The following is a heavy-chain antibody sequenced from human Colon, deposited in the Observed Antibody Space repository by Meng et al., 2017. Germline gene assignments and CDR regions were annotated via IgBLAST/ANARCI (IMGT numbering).Heavy chain of an antibody. CDR1: GGSISSGDYY. D-gene: IGHD4-17*01. J-gene: IGHJ5*02. CDR3: ARDRKHYGERGWFDP. Sequence: QGQLQESGPGLVQPSQTLSLTCTVSGGSISSGDYYWSWVRQPPGKGLEWIGYIYYSGSTYSNASLKSRVTISIGRSKNQFSLKLSSVTAADTAVYYCARDRKHYGERGWFDPWGQGTLVTVSS. CDR2: IYYSGST. V-gene: IGHV4-30-4*01.